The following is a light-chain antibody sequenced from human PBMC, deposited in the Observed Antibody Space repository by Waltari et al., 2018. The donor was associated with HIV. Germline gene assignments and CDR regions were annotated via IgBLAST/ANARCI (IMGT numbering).Light chain of an antibody. J-gene: IGLJ2*01. CDR3: QSYDNNNVI. Sequence: FMLTQPHSVSESPGKPVTISCTRKSGGIASNYVQWYQQRPGSAPTTVIYEHNQRPSGVSDRFSGSIDTSSNSAALTSSGLKTEDEADYYCQSYDNNNVIFGGGTKLTVL. V-gene: IGLV6-57*03. CDR2: EHN. CDR1: SGGIASNY.